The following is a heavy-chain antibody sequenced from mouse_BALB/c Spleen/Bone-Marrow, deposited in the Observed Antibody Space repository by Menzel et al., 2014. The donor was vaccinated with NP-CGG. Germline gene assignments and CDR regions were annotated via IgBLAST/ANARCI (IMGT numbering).Heavy chain of an antibody. J-gene: IGHJ2*01. CDR3: AGNEYWYYIDY. CDR2: IYPGDGNT. D-gene: IGHD2-1*01. CDR1: GFNIKNHY. V-gene: IGHV14-3*02. Sequence: EVKLIESGAELVKPGASVKLSCTASGFNIKNHYMHWVKQRPEQGLEWIGRIYPGDGNTKYNPKFQGKATITADTSSNTAYLQLSSRTSEDTAAYYFAGNEYWYYIDYWGQGTTLTVSS.